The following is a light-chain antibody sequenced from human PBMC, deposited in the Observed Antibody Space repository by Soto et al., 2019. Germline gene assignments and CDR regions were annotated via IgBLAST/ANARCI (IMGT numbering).Light chain of an antibody. V-gene: IGLV2-8*01. CDR3: LSYAGSSTNYV. CDR1: SYDVGGYNY. J-gene: IGLJ1*01. CDR2: EVT. Sequence: QSVLTQPPSASGSPGQSVTVSCTGTSYDVGGYNYVSWYQRHPGKAPKLIIFEVTKQPSGVPDRFSGSKSGNTASLTVSGLQAEDEAEYFCLSYAGSSTNYVFGTGTKLTVL.